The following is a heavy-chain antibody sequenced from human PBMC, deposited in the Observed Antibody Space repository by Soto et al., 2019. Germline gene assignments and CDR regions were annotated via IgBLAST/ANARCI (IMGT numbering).Heavy chain of an antibody. D-gene: IGHD3-22*01. CDR2: FNPSCGST. J-gene: IGHJ4*02. CDR1: GYTFTKYY. Sequence: QVQLVQSGAEVKKPGASVKVSCKASGYTFTKYYIHWVRQAPGQGLEWLGIFNPSCGSTNYAQKFPGRVTMTRDTSTSTVYMELSSLRSEATAVYYCARYDFYDSSGPYCDYLGQGTLFTVSS. V-gene: IGHV1-46*01. CDR3: ARYDFYDSSGPYCDY.